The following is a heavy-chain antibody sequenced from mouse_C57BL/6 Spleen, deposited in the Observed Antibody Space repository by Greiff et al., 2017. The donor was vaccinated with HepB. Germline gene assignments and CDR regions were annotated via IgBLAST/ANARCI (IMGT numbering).Heavy chain of an antibody. J-gene: IGHJ4*01. D-gene: IGHD2-3*01. V-gene: IGHV1-81*01. Sequence: QVQLQQSGAELARPGASVKLSCKASGYTFTSYGISWVKQRTGQGLEWIGEIYPRSGNTYYNEKFKGKATLTADKSSSTAYMELRSLTSEDSAVYFCARKGYDGYYDYAMDYWGQGTSVTVSS. CDR1: GYTFTSYG. CDR3: ARKGYDGYYDYAMDY. CDR2: IYPRSGNT.